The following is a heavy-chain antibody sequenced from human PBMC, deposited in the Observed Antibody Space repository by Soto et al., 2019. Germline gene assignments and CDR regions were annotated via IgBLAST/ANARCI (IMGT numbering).Heavy chain of an antibody. CDR1: GFSLSSYW. J-gene: IGHJ6*02. Sequence: PXESLSISWKGSGFSLSSYWINLVRQMPGKGLEWMGKIDPSDSRTTYSPSFQGHVTISVDKSISTAYLQWSSVKASDTAMYYCARVGHDYSNSGMDVWGQGTTVTVSS. CDR3: ARVGHDYSNSGMDV. CDR2: IDPSDSRT. V-gene: IGHV5-10-1*01. D-gene: IGHD4-4*01.